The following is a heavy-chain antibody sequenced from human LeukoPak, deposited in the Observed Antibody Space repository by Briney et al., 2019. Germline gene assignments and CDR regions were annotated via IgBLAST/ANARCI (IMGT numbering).Heavy chain of an antibody. Sequence: GESLKISCNVSGYSFTSYWIGWVGQMPGKGMEWMGILYPADPATRYSPSLQGQVTISADKSITTAYLQWSSMKASDTAIYYCARIQEMATKASSYFYGMDLWGQGTTVTVS. CDR2: LYPADPAT. V-gene: IGHV5-51*01. CDR1: GYSFTSYW. J-gene: IGHJ6*02. D-gene: IGHD5-24*01. CDR3: ARIQEMATKASSYFYGMDL.